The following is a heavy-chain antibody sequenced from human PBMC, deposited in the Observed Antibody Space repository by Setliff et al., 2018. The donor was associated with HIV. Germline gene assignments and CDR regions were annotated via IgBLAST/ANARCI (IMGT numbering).Heavy chain of an antibody. V-gene: IGHV7-4-1*02. CDR3: ARVRTSYNFWVGDVFDP. CDR1: GYNFTNYG. J-gene: IGHJ5*02. CDR2: MNTNTGYP. Sequence: ASVKVSCKASGYNFTNYGINWVRQDPGQGIEWMGWMNTNTGYPTYAQAFRGRFVFSLDTSVSTAYLEISSLEAEDTAVYFCARVRTSYNFWVGDVFDPWGQGTLVTVSS. D-gene: IGHD1-1*01.